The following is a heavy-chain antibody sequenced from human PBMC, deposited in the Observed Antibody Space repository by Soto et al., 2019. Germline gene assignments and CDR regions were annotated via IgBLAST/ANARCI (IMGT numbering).Heavy chain of an antibody. J-gene: IGHJ3*02. V-gene: IGHV3-30-3*01. CDR1: GSTFSSYD. CDR2: ITPDGNRA. CDR3: VRGPSHGAFDI. Sequence: QVQLVESGGDVVQPGRSLRLSCAASGSTFSSYDIHCVRQAPGKGLEWVAHITPDGNRAYYADSVKGRFTVSRDNARNTVYLQVKSLRPEDTAVYHCVRGPSHGAFDIWGQGTLVTVSS.